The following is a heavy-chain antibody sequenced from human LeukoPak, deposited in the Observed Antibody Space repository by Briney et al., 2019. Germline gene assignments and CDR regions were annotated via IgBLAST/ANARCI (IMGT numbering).Heavy chain of an antibody. CDR2: MNPNSGNT. J-gene: IGHJ6*03. CDR1: GYTFTSYD. CDR3: ARGGGEGNSSWYFGYYYYYYMDV. Sequence: ASVKVSCKASGYTFTSYDINWVRQATGQGLEWMGWMNPNSGNTGYAQKFQGRVTITRNTSISTAYMELSSLRSEDTAVYYCARGGGEGNSSWYFGYYYYYYMDVWGKGTTVTVSS. V-gene: IGHV1-8*03. D-gene: IGHD6-13*01.